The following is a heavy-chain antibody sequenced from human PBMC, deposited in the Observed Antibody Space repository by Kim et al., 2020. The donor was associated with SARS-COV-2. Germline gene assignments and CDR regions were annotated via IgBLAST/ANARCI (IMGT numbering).Heavy chain of an antibody. CDR3: ATSSVADFFDY. D-gene: IGHD6-19*01. V-gene: IGHV7-4-1*02. J-gene: IGHJ4*02. Sequence: PTYAQGFTGRFVFSVDTSVSTAYLQISSLKAEDTAVYYCATSSVADFFDYWGQGTLVTVSS. CDR2: P.